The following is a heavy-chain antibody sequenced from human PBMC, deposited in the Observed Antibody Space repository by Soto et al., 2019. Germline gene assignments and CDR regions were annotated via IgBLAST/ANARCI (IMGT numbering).Heavy chain of an antibody. J-gene: IGHJ6*02. CDR3: AKPQVDCSSTTCYSDYYYYYGMDV. CDR2: IKQDGSQN. V-gene: IGHV3-7*03. D-gene: IGHD2-2*01. Sequence: GGSLRLSCAASGFIFSSSWMSWVRQAPGKGLEWVADIKQDGSQNYYVDSVKGRFTISRDNAKNSLYLQMNSLRAEDTAVYYCAKPQVDCSSTTCYSDYYYYYGMDVWGQGTTVTVSS. CDR1: GFIFSSSW.